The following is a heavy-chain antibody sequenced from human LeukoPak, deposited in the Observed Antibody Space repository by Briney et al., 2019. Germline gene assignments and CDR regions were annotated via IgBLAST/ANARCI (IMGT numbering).Heavy chain of an antibody. CDR3: ARQDSSSWYDTFLPYFDY. J-gene: IGHJ4*02. CDR1: GGSISSSSYY. D-gene: IGHD6-13*01. Sequence: PSETLSLTCTVSGGSISSSSYYWGWVRQPPGKGLEWIGCIYYSGSTYYNPSLNSRVTISVDTTNNQFSMKLSSVTAADTAVYYCARQDSSSWYDTFLPYFDYWGQGTLVTVSS. CDR2: IYYSGST. V-gene: IGHV4-39*01.